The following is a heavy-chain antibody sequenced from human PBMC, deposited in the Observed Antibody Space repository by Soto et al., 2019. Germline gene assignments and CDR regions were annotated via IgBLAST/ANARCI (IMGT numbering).Heavy chain of an antibody. J-gene: IGHJ4*02. Sequence: QVQLQQWGAGLLKPSETLSLTCAVYGGSFSGYYGSWIRQSPGKGLEWIGEINHDTNYNPSLRGRVTISVDASKDQFSLKLSSVTAADTAVYYCARALVSNTGYDFWGQGTLVTVSS. V-gene: IGHV4-34*01. D-gene: IGHD4-17*01. CDR2: INHDT. CDR1: GGSFSGYY. CDR3: ARALVSNTGYDF.